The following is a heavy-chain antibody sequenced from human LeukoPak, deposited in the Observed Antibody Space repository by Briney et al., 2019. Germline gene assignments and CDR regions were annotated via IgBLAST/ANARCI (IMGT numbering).Heavy chain of an antibody. D-gene: IGHD4-11*01. J-gene: IGHJ4*02. V-gene: IGHV3-7*01. Sequence: GGSLRLSCAASGFTFSTYWMCWVREAPGKGLERVANINGDGSETYFVDSVRGRFTISRDNTKNSLSLQINSVRAEDTALYYCATDADYKWDYWGQGTLVTVSS. CDR2: INGDGSET. CDR1: GFTFSTYW. CDR3: ATDADYKWDY.